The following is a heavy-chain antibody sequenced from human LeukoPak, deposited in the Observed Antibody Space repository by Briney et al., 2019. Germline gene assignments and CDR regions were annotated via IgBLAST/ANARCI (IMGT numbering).Heavy chain of an antibody. V-gene: IGHV4-39*01. D-gene: IGHD6-19*01. Sequence: PSETLSLTCTVSGGSISSSSYYWGWIRQPPGKWLEWIGSIYFSGSTYYNPSLKSRVTISVDTSKNQFTLKLSSVTAADTAVYYCARPKAGTDEIGAFDIWGQGTMVTVSS. J-gene: IGHJ3*02. CDR2: IYFSGST. CDR3: ARPKAGTDEIGAFDI. CDR1: GGSISSSSYY.